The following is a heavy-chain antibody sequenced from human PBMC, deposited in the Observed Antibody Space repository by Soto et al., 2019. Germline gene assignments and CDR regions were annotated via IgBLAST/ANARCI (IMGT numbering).Heavy chain of an antibody. CDR1: GFTFSSYS. V-gene: IGHV3-21*01. D-gene: IGHD3-9*01. CDR2: ISSSSSYI. Sequence: EVQLVESGGGLVKPGGSLRLSCAASGFTFSSYSMNWVRQAPGKGLEWVSSISSSSSYIYYADSVKGRFTISRDNAKNSLYLQMNSLRAEDTAVYYCARDGPRDIRYFDWLLPPRILFDYYYGMDVWGQGTTVTVSS. CDR3: ARDGPRDIRYFDWLLPPRILFDYYYGMDV. J-gene: IGHJ6*02.